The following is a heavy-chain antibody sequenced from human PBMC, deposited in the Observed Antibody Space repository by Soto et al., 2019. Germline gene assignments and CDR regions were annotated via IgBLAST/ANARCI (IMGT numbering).Heavy chain of an antibody. Sequence: ASVKVSCKASGYTFTSYGISWVRQAPGQGLEWMGWINPNSGGTYYAQKFQGWVTMTRDTSISTAYMELSRLRSDDTAVYYCARDWPYYDSSGYYYVPSFDYWGQGTLVTVSS. V-gene: IGHV1-2*04. D-gene: IGHD3-22*01. CDR2: INPNSGGT. CDR1: GYTFTSYG. J-gene: IGHJ4*02. CDR3: ARDWPYYDSSGYYYVPSFDY.